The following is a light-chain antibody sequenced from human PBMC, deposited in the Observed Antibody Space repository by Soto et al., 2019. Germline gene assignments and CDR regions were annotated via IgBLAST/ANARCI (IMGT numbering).Light chain of an antibody. CDR1: QSLLHSNGYTY. CDR3: MQPLQTRYT. CDR2: LSS. V-gene: IGKV2-28*01. J-gene: IGKJ2*01. Sequence: DIVMTQSPLSLPVTPGEPASISCRSSQSLLHSNGYTYFDWYLQKPGQSPQFLIYLSSNRASGVPDRFSGSGSGTDFTLKITRVEAEDVGVYCCMQPLQTRYTFGQGTKLEI.